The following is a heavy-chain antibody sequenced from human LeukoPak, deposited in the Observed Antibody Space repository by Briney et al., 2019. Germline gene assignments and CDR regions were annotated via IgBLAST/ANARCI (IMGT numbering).Heavy chain of an antibody. CDR2: IIISSSYI. CDR1: GFTFSSNS. J-gene: IGHJ3*02. CDR3: ARDRITMIGPADACDM. D-gene: IGHD3-22*01. Sequence: GTLCLSCAASGFTFSSNSMNWVRQGQGQGLERVSSIIISSSYIYYADSVKGRFTIARDNAKNSLYLQMNGLRAQDTAVYYCARDRITMIGPADACDMWGQGTMVSVS. V-gene: IGHV3-21*01.